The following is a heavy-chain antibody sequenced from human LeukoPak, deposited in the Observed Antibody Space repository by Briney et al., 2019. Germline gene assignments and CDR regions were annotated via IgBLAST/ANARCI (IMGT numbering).Heavy chain of an antibody. CDR1: GGSFSGYY. D-gene: IGHD3-16*02. CDR2: INHSGST. CDR3: ARDYYDYVWGSSRQGYFDY. Sequence: PSETLSLTCAVYGGSFSGYYWSWIRQPPGKGLEWIGEINHSGSTNYNPSLKSRVTISVDTSKNQFSLRLSSVTAADTAVFYCARDYYDYVWGSSRQGYFDYWGQGTLVTVSS. J-gene: IGHJ4*02. V-gene: IGHV4-34*01.